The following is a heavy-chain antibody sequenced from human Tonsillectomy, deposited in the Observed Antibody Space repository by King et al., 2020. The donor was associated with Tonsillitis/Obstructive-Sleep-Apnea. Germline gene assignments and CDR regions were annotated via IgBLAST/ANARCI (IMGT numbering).Heavy chain of an antibody. CDR2: IYYSGST. J-gene: IGHJ4*03. V-gene: IGHV4-39*02. Sequence: LQLQESGPGLVKPSETLALTCTVSGSSISSTTYYWGWIRQPPGKGLEWIGSIYYSGSTYYNPSLKSRVTITVETSKNQFSLKLTSVTAAHTAVYYCAGEGEYSSTSYFDYWGQGTLINVSS. D-gene: IGHD6-6*01. CDR1: GSSISSTTYY. CDR3: AGEGEYSSTSYFDY.